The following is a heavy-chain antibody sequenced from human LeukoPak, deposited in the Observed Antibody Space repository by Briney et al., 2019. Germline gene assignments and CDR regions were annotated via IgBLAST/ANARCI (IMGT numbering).Heavy chain of an antibody. CDR2: IRNKANSYTT. CDR1: GVSFIQSW. CDR3: ATNVDSSAD. Sequence: TGGSLRLSCVVSGVSFIQSWMSWVRQAPGKGLEWVGRIRNKANSYTTEYAASVKGRFTISRDDSKNSLFLQMNSLKTEDTAVYYCATNVDSSADWGQGTLVTVSS. J-gene: IGHJ4*02. V-gene: IGHV3-72*01. D-gene: IGHD6-6*01.